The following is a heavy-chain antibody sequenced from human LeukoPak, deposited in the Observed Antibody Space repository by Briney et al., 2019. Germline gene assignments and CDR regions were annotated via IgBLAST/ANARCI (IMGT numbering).Heavy chain of an antibody. J-gene: IGHJ6*03. CDR1: GGSISSSSYY. CDR3: ARRLGSTSTTYYYYYYMDV. D-gene: IGHD2-2*01. V-gene: IGHV4-39*01. CDR2: IYYSGST. Sequence: SETLSLTCTVSGGSISSSSYYWGWIRQPPGQGLEWIGSIYYSGSTYYNPSLKSRVTISVDTSKNQFSLKLSSVTAADTAVYYCARRLGSTSTTYYYYYYMDVWGKGTTVTVSS.